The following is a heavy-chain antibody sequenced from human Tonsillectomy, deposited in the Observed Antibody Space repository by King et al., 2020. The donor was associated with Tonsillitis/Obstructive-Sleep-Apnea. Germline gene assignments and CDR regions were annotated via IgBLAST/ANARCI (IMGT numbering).Heavy chain of an antibody. J-gene: IGHJ5*02. CDR3: VEHHVNVPMDIYDSFDL. V-gene: IGHV4-39*01. D-gene: IGHD5-18*01. Sequence: LQLQESGPGLVKPSETLSLTCTVSGDSVTRSDFHWGWIRQSPGKGLEWIGTIYYSGTTYYNPSLKSRVTISVDTSQNQFSLRLSSVTAADTAVYYCVEHHVNVPMDIYDSFDLWGQGTLVTVSS. CDR1: GDSVTRSDFH. CDR2: IYYSGTT.